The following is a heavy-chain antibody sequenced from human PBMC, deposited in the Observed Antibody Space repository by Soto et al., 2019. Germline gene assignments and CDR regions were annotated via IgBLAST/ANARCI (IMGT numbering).Heavy chain of an antibody. D-gene: IGHD5-18*01. CDR1: GASISSYF. Sequence: SETLSLTCTVSGASISSYFWSWIRQPPGKGLEWVAYVSHSGSPHYNPSLQSRVTVSVDTSKSQFSLEVTSLTAADTAVYYCARGGPVQLWAFDYWGQGSLVTVSS. J-gene: IGHJ4*02. V-gene: IGHV4-59*01. CDR2: VSHSGSP. CDR3: ARGGPVQLWAFDY.